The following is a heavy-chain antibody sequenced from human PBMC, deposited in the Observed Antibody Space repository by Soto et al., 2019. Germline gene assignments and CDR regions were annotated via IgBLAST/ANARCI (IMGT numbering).Heavy chain of an antibody. Sequence: QVQLVQSGAEVKKPGASVKVSCKASGYSFTGYYMHWARRAPGQGLEWMGWINPNSGDTNFARKFQGRVTMTRDTSISTAYMDMISLRSDDTAVYYCARGGSERVVLAALPELDSWGQGTLVTVSS. J-gene: IGHJ4*02. V-gene: IGHV1-2*02. D-gene: IGHD2-15*01. CDR3: ARGGSERVVLAALPELDS. CDR2: INPNSGDT. CDR1: GYSFTGYY.